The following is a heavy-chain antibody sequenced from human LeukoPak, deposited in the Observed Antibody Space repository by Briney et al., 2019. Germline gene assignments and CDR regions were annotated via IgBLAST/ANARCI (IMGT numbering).Heavy chain of an antibody. CDR2: IHRDGRS. V-gene: IGHV4-4*02. J-gene: IGHJ4*02. Sequence: SETLSLTCAVSGVSISTSEWWIWVRQPPGQGMEWIGEIHRDGRSRYNPSLKSRVTMSIDDSKNQFSLKVSSVTAADTATYYCGKTDIYFNPIDYWGPGSLVTVSS. CDR3: GKTDIYFNPIDY. CDR1: GVSISTSEW. D-gene: IGHD3-9*01.